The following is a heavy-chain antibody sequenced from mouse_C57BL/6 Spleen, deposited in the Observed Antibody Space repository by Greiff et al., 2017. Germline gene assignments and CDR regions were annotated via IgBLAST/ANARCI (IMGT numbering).Heavy chain of an antibody. Sequence: EVQLQQSGPELVKPGASVKISCKASGYTFTDYYMNWVKQSHGKSLEWIGDINPNNGGTSYNQKFKGKATLTVDKSSSTAYMELRSLTSEDSAVYYCARRGIYGSTSYGYYFDYWGQGTTLTVSS. V-gene: IGHV1-26*01. CDR1: GYTFTDYY. CDR2: INPNNGGT. D-gene: IGHD1-1*01. CDR3: ARRGIYGSTSYGYYFDY. J-gene: IGHJ2*01.